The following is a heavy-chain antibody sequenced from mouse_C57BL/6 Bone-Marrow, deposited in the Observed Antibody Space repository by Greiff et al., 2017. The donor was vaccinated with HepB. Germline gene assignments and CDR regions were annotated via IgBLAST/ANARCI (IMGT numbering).Heavy chain of an antibody. Sequence: QVQLQQPGAELAKPGASVKLSCKASGYTFTSYWMHWVKQRPGQGLEWIGYINPSSGYTKYNQKFKDKATLTADKSSSTAYMQLSSLTYEDSAVYYCARRLIYYDYDSWFAYWGQGTLVTVSA. CDR3: ARRLIYYDYDSWFAY. V-gene: IGHV1-7*01. J-gene: IGHJ3*01. CDR2: INPSSGYT. CDR1: GYTFTSYW. D-gene: IGHD2-4*01.